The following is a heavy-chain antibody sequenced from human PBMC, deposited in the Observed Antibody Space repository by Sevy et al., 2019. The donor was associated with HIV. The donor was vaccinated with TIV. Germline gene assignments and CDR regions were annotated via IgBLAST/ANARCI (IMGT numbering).Heavy chain of an antibody. J-gene: IGHJ4*02. CDR1: GFTVNSNY. CDR2: IQSDDTN. CDR3: ARGKSGYGYALNY. Sequence: GGSLRLSCAASGFTVNSNYMTWVRQAPGKGLEGVSVIQSDDTNYHANSVKDRFTISRDNFKNTLYLHMSSLRAEDTAVYYCARGKSGYGYALNYWGQGTLVTVSS. D-gene: IGHD5-18*01. V-gene: IGHV3-66*01.